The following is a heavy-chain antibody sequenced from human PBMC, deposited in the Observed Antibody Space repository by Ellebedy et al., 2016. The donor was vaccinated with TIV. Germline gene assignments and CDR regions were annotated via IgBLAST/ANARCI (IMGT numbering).Heavy chain of an antibody. CDR3: VRDRGRPDSFDL. V-gene: IGHV3-74*01. CDR1: GFNFRSYW. Sequence: PGGSLRLSCATSGFNFRSYWMHWVRQAPGKGLAWVSHVNGDESTTVYADSVKGRFTISKDIAKSTLFLQMHSLRAEDTAVYYCVRDRGRPDSFDLWGRGTMVIVSS. J-gene: IGHJ3*01. CDR2: VNGDESTT.